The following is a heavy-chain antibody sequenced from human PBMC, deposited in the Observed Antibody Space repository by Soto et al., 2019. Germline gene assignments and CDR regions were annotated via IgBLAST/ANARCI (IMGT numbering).Heavy chain of an antibody. CDR2: ISYSGST. D-gene: IGHD3-22*01. V-gene: IGHV4-59*01. J-gene: IGHJ4*02. CDR3: ARTDYYDSSGSFGY. Sequence: PSETPSLTCTVSGGSISSYYWSWIRQPPGKGLEWIVYISYSGSTNHNPSLKSRVTISVDTSKNQFSLKLSSVTAADTAMYFCARTDYYDSSGSFGYWGQGTLVTVSS. CDR1: GGSISSYY.